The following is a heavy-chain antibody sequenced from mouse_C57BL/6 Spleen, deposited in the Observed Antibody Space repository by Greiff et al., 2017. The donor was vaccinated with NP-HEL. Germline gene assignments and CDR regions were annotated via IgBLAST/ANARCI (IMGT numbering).Heavy chain of an antibody. V-gene: IGHV14-3*01. Sequence: EVQLVESVAELVRPGASVKLSCTASGFNIKNTYMHWVKQRPEQGLEWIGRIDPANGNTKYAPKFQGKATITADTSSNTAYLQLSSLTSEDTAIYYCAPGSSYVGNAMDYWGQGTSVTVSS. J-gene: IGHJ4*01. D-gene: IGHD1-1*01. CDR3: APGSSYVGNAMDY. CDR2: IDPANGNT. CDR1: GFNIKNTY.